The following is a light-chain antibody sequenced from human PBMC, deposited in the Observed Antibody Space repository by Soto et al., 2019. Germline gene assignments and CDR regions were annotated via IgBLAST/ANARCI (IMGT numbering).Light chain of an antibody. J-gene: IGKJ1*01. CDR2: GAS. CDR3: QQDGSSPRT. V-gene: IGKV3-20*01. Sequence: EIVLTQSPGTLSLPPGERATLSCRASQSVSSSYLAWYQQKPGQAPRLLIYGASSRATGIPDRFSGSGSGTDFTLTISRLEPEDFAVYYCQQDGSSPRTFGQGSKVDIK. CDR1: QSVSSSY.